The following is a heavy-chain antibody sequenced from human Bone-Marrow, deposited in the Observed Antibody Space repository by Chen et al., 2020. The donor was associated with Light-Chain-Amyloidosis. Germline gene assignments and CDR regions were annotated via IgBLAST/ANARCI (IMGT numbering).Heavy chain of an antibody. D-gene: IGHD3-10*01. J-gene: IGHJ4*02. Sequence: QVHLQESGPGLVKPSETLSLTCSVSGGSIINYFWSWMRQPPGKGLEWIGCIFYTGSTNYNSSLKSRVTISVDTSKNQLSLKLNSVTAADTAVYYCARSPAGYYGSGSYYYFDFWGQGTLVTVSS. V-gene: IGHV4-59*01. CDR3: ARSPAGYYGSGSYYYFDF. CDR2: IFYTGST. CDR1: GGSIINYF.